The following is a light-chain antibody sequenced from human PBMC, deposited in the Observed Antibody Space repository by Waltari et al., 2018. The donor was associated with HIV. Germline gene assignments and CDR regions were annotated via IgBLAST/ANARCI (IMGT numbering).Light chain of an antibody. CDR2: LAS. J-gene: IGKJ1*01. CDR1: QSLTHDNGFKY. V-gene: IGKV2-28*01. CDR3: MQTLQTPWT. Sequence: IGVTQSPRSLPVSSGEPVSISCKSSQSLTHDNGFKYLDWYVQRPGQSPQLLIHLASSRAAGVSDRISATVSGTNFTLTIRKIEASDVGIYYCMQTLQTPWTFGQGTRV.